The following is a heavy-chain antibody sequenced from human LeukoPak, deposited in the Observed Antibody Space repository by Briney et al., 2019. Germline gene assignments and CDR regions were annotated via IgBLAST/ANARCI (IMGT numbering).Heavy chain of an antibody. CDR3: ARETSLAGFASGLGFNY. CDR1: GGSISSGSYY. D-gene: IGHD6-19*01. CDR2: IYGSGNT. V-gene: IGHV4-61*10. J-gene: IGHJ4*02. Sequence: PSETLSLTCTVSGGSISSGSYYWSWIRQPAGKGLEWIGYIYGSGNTNYNPSLKSRVTMSIDTSKNQFSLKLTSVTAADTATYYCARETSLAGFASGLGFNYWGQGILVTVSS.